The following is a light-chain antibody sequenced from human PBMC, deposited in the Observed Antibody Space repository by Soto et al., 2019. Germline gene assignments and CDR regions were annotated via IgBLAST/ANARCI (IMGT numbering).Light chain of an antibody. Sequence: CTGGSSNIGAGYDVHWYQQLPGTAPKLLIYGNSNRPSGVPDRFSGSKSGTSASLAITGLQAEDEADYYCQSYDSSLSGYVFGTGTKVTVL. V-gene: IGLV1-40*01. CDR3: QSYDSSLSGYV. CDR1: SSNIGAGYD. J-gene: IGLJ1*01. CDR2: GNS.